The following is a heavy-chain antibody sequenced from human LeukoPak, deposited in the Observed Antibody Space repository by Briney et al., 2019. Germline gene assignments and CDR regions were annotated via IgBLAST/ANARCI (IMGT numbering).Heavy chain of an antibody. V-gene: IGHV3-23*01. CDR2: ISGSGGST. CDR3: ARDAGSYLANVDY. CDR1: GFTFSSYA. D-gene: IGHD1-26*01. Sequence: GSLRLSCAASGFTFSSYAMSWARQAPGRGLEWVSAISGSGGSTYYADSVKGRFTISRDNFKNTLYLQMNSLRVGDTAVYHCARDAGSYLANVDYWGQGTLVTVSS. J-gene: IGHJ4*02.